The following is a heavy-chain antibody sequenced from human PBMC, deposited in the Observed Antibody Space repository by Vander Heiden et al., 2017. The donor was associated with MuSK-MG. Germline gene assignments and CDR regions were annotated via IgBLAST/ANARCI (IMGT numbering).Heavy chain of an antibody. Sequence: KKPGSSVKVSCKASGGTFSSYAISWVRQAPGQGLEWMGGIIPIFGTANYAQKFQGRVTITADESTSTAYMELSSLRSEDTAVYYCAGGGYGSGRWGLDYGMDVWGQGTTVTVSS. CDR1: GGTFSSYA. D-gene: IGHD3-10*01. CDR3: AGGGYGSGRWGLDYGMDV. J-gene: IGHJ6*02. V-gene: IGHV1-69*01. CDR2: IIPIFGTA.